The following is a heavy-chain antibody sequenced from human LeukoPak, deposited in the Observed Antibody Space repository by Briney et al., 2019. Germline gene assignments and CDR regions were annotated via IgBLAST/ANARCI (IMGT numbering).Heavy chain of an antibody. CDR3: ARGSPDSSWFDY. Sequence: GGSLRLSCAASVFTFSSYSMHWVRQAPCKGLEWVAVISYDGSNKYYADSVKGRFTISRDNSKNTLYLQMNSLRAEDTAVYYCARGSPDSSWFDYWGQGTLVTVSS. J-gene: IGHJ4*02. CDR1: VFTFSSYS. CDR2: ISYDGSNK. V-gene: IGHV3-30-3*01. D-gene: IGHD6-13*01.